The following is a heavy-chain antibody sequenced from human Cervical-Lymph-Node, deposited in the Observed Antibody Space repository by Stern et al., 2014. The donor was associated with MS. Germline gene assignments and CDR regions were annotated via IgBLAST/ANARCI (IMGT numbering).Heavy chain of an antibody. CDR3: ARSPPYYEFWNDYYYFDY. D-gene: IGHD3-3*01. CDR2: LDWDDDK. J-gene: IGHJ4*02. V-gene: IGHV2-70*04. CDR1: GFSLSTSGMR. Sequence: QDTLRESGPALVKPTQTLTLTCTFSGFSLSTSGMRVSWIRQPPGKALEWLARLDWDDDKFYSTSLKTRLTISKDTSKNQVVLTMTNMDPVDTATYYCARSPPYYEFWNDYYYFDYWGQGTLVAVSS.